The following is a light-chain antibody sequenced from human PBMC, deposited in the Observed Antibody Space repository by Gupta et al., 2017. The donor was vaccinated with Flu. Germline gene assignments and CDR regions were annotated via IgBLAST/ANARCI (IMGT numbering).Light chain of an antibody. CDR3: SAWDSSLSTRV. CDR2: RNN. V-gene: IGLV10-54*04. J-gene: IGLJ3*02. Sequence: QAGLTQPPSVSEDLRQTATLTCTGNSNNVGNQGAAWLQQHQGHPPKLLSYRNNNRPSGIPERFSASRSGNTASLTITGLQPEDEADYYCSAWDSSLSTRVFGGGTKLTVL. CDR1: SNNVGNQG.